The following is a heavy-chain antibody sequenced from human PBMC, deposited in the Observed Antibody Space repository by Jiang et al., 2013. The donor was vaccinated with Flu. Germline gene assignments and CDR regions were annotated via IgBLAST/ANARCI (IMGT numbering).Heavy chain of an antibody. J-gene: IGHJ4*02. V-gene: IGHV1-18*01. CDR2: ISTYSGNT. Sequence: GAEVKKPGASVKVSCKASGYTFSSYGISWVRRAPGRGLEWVGWISTYSGNTDYAQKLQGRVTMTTDTSTSTVYMEMRSLGSDDTAVYYCARAGLDTVRGVPFDYWGQGTLVTVSS. CDR1: GYTFSSYG. D-gene: IGHD3-10*01. CDR3: ARAGLDTVRGVPFDY.